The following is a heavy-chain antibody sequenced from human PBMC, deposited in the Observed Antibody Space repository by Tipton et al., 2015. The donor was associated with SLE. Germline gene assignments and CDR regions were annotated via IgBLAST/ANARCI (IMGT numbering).Heavy chain of an antibody. CDR3: ARDLSTATAPRGYFDL. D-gene: IGHD5-12*01. CDR2: IYYSGST. Sequence: TLSLTCTVSGGSISSGGYYWSWIRQHPGKGLEWIGYIYYSGSTYYNPSLKSRVTISVDASKNQFSPKLSSVTAADTAVYYCARDLSTATAPRGYFDLWGRGTLVTVSS. CDR1: GGSISSGGYY. V-gene: IGHV4-31*03. J-gene: IGHJ2*01.